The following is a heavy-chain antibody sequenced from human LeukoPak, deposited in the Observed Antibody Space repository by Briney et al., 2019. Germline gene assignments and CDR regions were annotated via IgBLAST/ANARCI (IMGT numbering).Heavy chain of an antibody. Sequence: ASVTVSCKASGYTFTSYYMHWVRQAPGQGLEWMGIINPSGGSTSYAQKFQGRVTMTRDTSTSTVYMELSSLRSEDTAVYYCASLATTAPSYYYDSSGYPFDYWGQGTLVTVSS. CDR1: GYTFTSYY. CDR3: ASLATTAPSYYYDSSGYPFDY. J-gene: IGHJ4*02. D-gene: IGHD3-22*01. V-gene: IGHV1-46*01. CDR2: INPSGGST.